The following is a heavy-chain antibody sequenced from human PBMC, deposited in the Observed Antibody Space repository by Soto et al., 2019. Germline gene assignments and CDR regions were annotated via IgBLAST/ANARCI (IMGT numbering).Heavy chain of an antibody. J-gene: IGHJ6*02. Sequence: QLQLQESGPGLVKPSETLSLTCTVSGGSISSSTYYWGWIRQPPGNGREWIGMIYYSGSAYYNPSLKSRVTISIDTSNNQFSLRLSSVTAADTAVYYCARHGVDYGDYASYYYYGMDVWGRGTTVTVSS. CDR3: ARHGVDYGDYASYYYYGMDV. CDR1: GGSISSSTYY. V-gene: IGHV4-39*01. D-gene: IGHD4-17*01. CDR2: IYYSGSA.